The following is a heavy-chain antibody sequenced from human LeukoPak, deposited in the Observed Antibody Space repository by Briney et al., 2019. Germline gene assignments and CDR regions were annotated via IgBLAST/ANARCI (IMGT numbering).Heavy chain of an antibody. CDR3: ARAPYYYDSSGYGAFDI. CDR1: GGSFSGYY. D-gene: IGHD3-22*01. Sequence: SETLSLTCAVYGGSFSGYYWSWIRQPPGKGLEWIGEINHSGSTNYNPSLKSRVTISVDTSKNQFSLKLSSVTAADTAVYYCARAPYYYDSSGYGAFDIWGQGTMVTVSS. J-gene: IGHJ3*02. V-gene: IGHV4-34*01. CDR2: INHSGST.